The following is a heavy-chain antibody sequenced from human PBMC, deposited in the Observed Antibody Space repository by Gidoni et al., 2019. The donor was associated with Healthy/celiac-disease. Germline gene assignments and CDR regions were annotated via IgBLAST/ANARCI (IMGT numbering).Heavy chain of an antibody. CDR2: IRSKAYGGTT. Sequence: EVQLVESGGGLLKPGRSLRLSCTASGFTFGDYAMSWFRQAPGKGLEWVGFIRSKAYGGTTEYAASVKGRFTISRDDSKSIAYLQMNSLKTEDTAVYYCTRTSVLNSGSYDEDYWGQGTLVTVSS. D-gene: IGHD1-26*01. CDR1: GFTFGDYA. J-gene: IGHJ4*02. CDR3: TRTSVLNSGSYDEDY. V-gene: IGHV3-49*05.